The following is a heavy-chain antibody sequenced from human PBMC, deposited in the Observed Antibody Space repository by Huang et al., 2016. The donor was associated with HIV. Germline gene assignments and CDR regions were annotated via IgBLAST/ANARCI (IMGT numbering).Heavy chain of an antibody. CDR3: ARDRSSGWYFDY. V-gene: IGHV3-21*01. J-gene: IGHJ4*02. CDR2: MSSSSNYI. Sequence: EVQLVESGGGLVKPGGSLRLSCAASGFTFSGYNMNWVRQAPGKGLEWVSSMSSSSNYIYYADSLKGRFTISRDNAKNSLYLQMNSLRAEDTAVYYCARDRSSGWYFDYWGQGTLVTVSS. CDR1: GFTFSGYN. D-gene: IGHD6-19*01.